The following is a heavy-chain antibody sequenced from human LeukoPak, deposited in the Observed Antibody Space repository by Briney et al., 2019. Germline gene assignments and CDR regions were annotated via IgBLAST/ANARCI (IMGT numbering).Heavy chain of an antibody. V-gene: IGHV4-39*02. D-gene: IGHD5-18*01. CDR3: ARDGYSYGSRRSRNYYYGMDV. CDR2: IYYSGTT. Sequence: SETVSLTCIVSGGSISCSSYNWGWIRQPPGKGLEWIGSIYYSGTTYYNPSLKSRLTISVDTSKNQFSLNLSSVTAADTAVYYCARDGYSYGSRRSRNYYYGMDVWGQGTTVTVSS. J-gene: IGHJ6*02. CDR1: GGSISCSSYN.